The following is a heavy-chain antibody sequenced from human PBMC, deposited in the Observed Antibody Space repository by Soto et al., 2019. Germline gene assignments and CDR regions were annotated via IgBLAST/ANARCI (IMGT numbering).Heavy chain of an antibody. CDR3: AKDRYCYGSGSYYTSPDY. Sequence: GGSLRLSCAASGFTFSSYAMSWVRQAPGKGLEWVSAISGSGGSTYYADSVKGRFTISRDNSKNTLYLQMNSLRAEDTAVYYCAKDRYCYGSGSYYTSPDYWGQGTLVTVSS. J-gene: IGHJ4*02. V-gene: IGHV3-23*01. CDR2: ISGSGGST. CDR1: GFTFSSYA. D-gene: IGHD3-10*01.